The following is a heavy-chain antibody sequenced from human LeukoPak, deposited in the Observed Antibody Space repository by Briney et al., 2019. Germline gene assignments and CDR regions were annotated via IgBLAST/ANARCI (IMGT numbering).Heavy chain of an antibody. Sequence: GGSLRLSCAASGFTFSSYSMNWVRQAPGKGLEWVSSISSSSSYIYYADSVKGRFTISRDSAKNSLYLQMNSLRAEDTAVYYCARGLYSGSYIDPWGQGTLVTVSS. CDR3: ARGLYSGSYIDP. V-gene: IGHV3-21*01. CDR1: GFTFSSYS. CDR2: ISSSSSYI. J-gene: IGHJ5*02. D-gene: IGHD1-26*01.